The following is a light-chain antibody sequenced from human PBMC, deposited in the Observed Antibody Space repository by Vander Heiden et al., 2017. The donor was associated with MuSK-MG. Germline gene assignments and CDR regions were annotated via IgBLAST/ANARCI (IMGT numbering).Light chain of an antibody. CDR3: QQDDSTPET. J-gene: IGKJ3*01. V-gene: IGKV1-NL1*01. CDR1: QGISNS. Sequence: DIQMTQFPSSLSASVGDRVTITCRASQGISNSLAWYQQKPGKAPKLLLSAASRLESGVPSRFSGSGSGTDYTLTISSLQPEDFATYYCQQDDSTPETFGHGTKVDIK. CDR2: AAS.